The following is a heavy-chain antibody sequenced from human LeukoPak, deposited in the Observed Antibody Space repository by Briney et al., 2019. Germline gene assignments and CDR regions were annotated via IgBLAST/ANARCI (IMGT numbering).Heavy chain of an antibody. J-gene: IGHJ4*02. D-gene: IGHD3-22*01. Sequence: SETLSLTCAVNGGSFSRYYWSWIRQPPGKGLEWIGEINHSGSTNYNPSLKSRVTMSEDTSKNQFSLKLSSVAAADTAVYYCARDRYYYDSTGYYFDYWGQGTLVTVSS. V-gene: IGHV4-34*01. CDR1: GGSFSRYY. CDR2: INHSGST. CDR3: ARDRYYYDSTGYYFDY.